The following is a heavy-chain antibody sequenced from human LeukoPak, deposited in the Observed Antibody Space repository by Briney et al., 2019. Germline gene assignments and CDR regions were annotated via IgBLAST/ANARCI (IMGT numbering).Heavy chain of an antibody. J-gene: IGHJ2*01. Sequence: PSETLSLTCTVSGGSISSGGYYWSWNRQHPGKGLEWIGYIYYSGSTYYNPSLKSRVTISVDTSKNQFSLKLSSVTAADTAVYYCARDREPNWYFDLWGRGTLVTVSS. CDR1: GGSISSGGYY. CDR3: ARDREPNWYFDL. CDR2: IYYSGST. V-gene: IGHV4-31*03.